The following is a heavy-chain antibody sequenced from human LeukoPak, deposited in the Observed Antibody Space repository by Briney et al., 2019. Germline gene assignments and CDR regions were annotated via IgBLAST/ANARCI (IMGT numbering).Heavy chain of an antibody. V-gene: IGHV1-18*01. CDR1: GYTFTSYG. J-gene: IGHJ4*02. CDR2: ISAYNGNT. D-gene: IGHD1-26*01. CDR3: ARVPLVGATRGATDY. Sequence: ASVKVSCKASGYTFTSYGISWVRQAPGQGLEWMGWISAYNGNTDYAQKLQGRVTMTTDTSTSTAYMELRSLRSDDTAVYYCARVPLVGATRGATDYWGQGTLVTVSS.